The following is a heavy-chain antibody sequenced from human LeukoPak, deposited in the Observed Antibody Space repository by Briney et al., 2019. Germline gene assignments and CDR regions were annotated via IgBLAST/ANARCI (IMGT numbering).Heavy chain of an antibody. Sequence: PSETLSLTCTVSGGSISSYYWSWIRQPAGKGLEWIGRIYTSGSTNYNPSLKSRVTMSVDTSKNQFSLRLSSVTAADTAVYSCARGNCTSISCFTFDYWGQGTQVTVSS. J-gene: IGHJ4*02. CDR3: ARGNCTSISCFTFDY. V-gene: IGHV4-4*07. D-gene: IGHD2-2*01. CDR1: GGSISSYY. CDR2: IYTSGST.